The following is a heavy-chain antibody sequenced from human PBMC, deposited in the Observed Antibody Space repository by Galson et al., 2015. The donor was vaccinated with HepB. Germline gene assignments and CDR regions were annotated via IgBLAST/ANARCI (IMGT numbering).Heavy chain of an antibody. Sequence: SLRLSCAASGFTFDDYAMHWVRHAPGKGLEWVSGISWNSGSIGYADSVKGRFTISRDNAKNSLYLQMNSLRAEDTALYYCAKGGWFGELFAFDIWGQGTMVTVSS. D-gene: IGHD3-10*01. J-gene: IGHJ3*02. CDR3: AKGGWFGELFAFDI. CDR1: GFTFDDYA. V-gene: IGHV3-9*01. CDR2: ISWNSGSI.